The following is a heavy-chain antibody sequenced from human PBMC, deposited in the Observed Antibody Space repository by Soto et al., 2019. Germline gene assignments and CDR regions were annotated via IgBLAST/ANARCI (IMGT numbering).Heavy chain of an antibody. CDR3: ATEVWVYYYFWSGYSAY. V-gene: IGHV3-7*01. CDR1: GFTFSSYW. J-gene: IGHJ4*02. D-gene: IGHD3-3*01. Sequence: EVQLVESGGGLVQPGGSLRLSCAASGFTFSSYWMSWVRQAPGKGLEWVANIKEDGSDMYYVDSVKGRFTISRDNAKNSLYLQMNCLRAEDTAVYYCATEVWVYYYFWSGYSAYWGQGTLVTVSS. CDR2: IKEDGSDM.